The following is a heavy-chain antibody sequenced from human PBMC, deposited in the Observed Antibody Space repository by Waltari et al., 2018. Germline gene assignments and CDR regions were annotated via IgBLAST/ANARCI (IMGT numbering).Heavy chain of an antibody. V-gene: IGHV3-21*01. J-gene: IGHJ4*02. CDR3: ARAQPGVGTFDY. Sequence: EVQLVESGGGLVKPGGSLRLSGAASGFTFSSYSLNWVRPAPGKGREWVSSISSSRSYIYYADSVKGRFTISRDNAKNSLYLQMNSLRAEDTAVYYCARAQPGVGTFDYWGQGTLVTVSS. CDR1: GFTFSSYS. CDR2: ISSSRSYI. D-gene: IGHD2-2*01.